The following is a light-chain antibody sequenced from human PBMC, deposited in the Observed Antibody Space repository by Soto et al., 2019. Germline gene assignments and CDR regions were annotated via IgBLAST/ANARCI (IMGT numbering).Light chain of an antibody. CDR3: QQSYSTPSIT. V-gene: IGKV1-9*01. J-gene: IGKJ5*01. CDR2: AAS. Sequence: DIQLTQSPSFLSASVGDRVTLSCRASHGISSYLAWYQQKPGKAPKLLIYAASTLQSGVPSRFSGSGSGTDFTLTISSLQPEDFATYYCQQSYSTPSITFGQGTRLEIK. CDR1: HGISSY.